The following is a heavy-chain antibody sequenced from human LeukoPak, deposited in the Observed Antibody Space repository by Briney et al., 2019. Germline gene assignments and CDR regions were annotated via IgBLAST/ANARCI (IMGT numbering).Heavy chain of an antibody. Sequence: PGGSLRLSCAASGFTFSNAWMSWVRQAPGKGLEWVGRIKSKTDGGTTDYAAPVKGRFTISRDDSENTLYLQMNSLKTEDTAVYYCTTDTITRTRYSGSYWHFQHWGQGTLVTVSS. CDR1: GFTFSNAW. CDR3: TTDTITRTRYSGSYWHFQH. D-gene: IGHD1-26*01. J-gene: IGHJ1*01. V-gene: IGHV3-15*01. CDR2: IKSKTDGGTT.